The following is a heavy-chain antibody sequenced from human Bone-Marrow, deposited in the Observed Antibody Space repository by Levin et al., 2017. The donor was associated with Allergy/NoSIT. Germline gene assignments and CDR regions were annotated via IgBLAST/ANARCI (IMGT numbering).Heavy chain of an antibody. Sequence: SCAASGFTFSNYGMHWVRQAPGNGLEWVAVISFNGNNQDYTDSVKGRFTISRDNSKNTLFLQMNSLRAEDTAVYYCTKALGGDYDFWTGLPTGYFDLWGRGTLVSVSS. CDR2: ISFNGNNQ. CDR3: TKALGGDYDFWTGLPTGYFDL. CDR1: GFTFSNYG. D-gene: IGHD3-3*01. J-gene: IGHJ2*01. V-gene: IGHV3-30*18.